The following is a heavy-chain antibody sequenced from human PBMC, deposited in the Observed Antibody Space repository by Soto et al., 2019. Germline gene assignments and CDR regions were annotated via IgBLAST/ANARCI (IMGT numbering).Heavy chain of an antibody. J-gene: IGHJ6*02. V-gene: IGHV4-34*01. CDR2: INHSGST. CDR3: ARGQRYGSGSYFYYYYGMDV. CDR1: GGSFSGYY. D-gene: IGHD3-10*01. Sequence: PSETLSLTCAVYGGSFSGYYWSWIRQPPGKGLEWIGEINHSGSTNYNPSLKSRVTISVDTSKNQFSLKLSSVTAADTAVYYCARGQRYGSGSYFYYYYGMDVWGQGTTVTVSS.